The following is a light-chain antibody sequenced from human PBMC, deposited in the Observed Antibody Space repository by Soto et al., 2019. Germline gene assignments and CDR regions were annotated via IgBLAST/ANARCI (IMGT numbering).Light chain of an antibody. J-gene: IGKJ1*01. CDR1: QSVDSN. Sequence: EIVMTQSPATLSVSPGERATLSCRASQSVDSNLAWYQQKPGQAPRLLVYGASTRATGIPVRFSGSGSGTEFTLTISSLQSEDFAVYYCQQYNNWPTWTFGQGTKVEIK. V-gene: IGKV3-15*01. CDR3: QQYNNWPTWT. CDR2: GAS.